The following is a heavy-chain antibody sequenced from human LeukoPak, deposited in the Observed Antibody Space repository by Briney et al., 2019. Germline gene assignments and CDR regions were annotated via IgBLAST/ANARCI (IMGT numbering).Heavy chain of an antibody. CDR2: ISYDGSNK. D-gene: IGHD3-9*01. Sequence: GGSLRLSCAASGFTFSSYGMHWVRQAPGKGLEWVAVISYDGSNKYYADSVKGRFTISRDNSKNSLYLQMNSLRAEDTAVYYCVRDRYDVLTGYNDAFDLWGHGTLVAVSS. V-gene: IGHV3-30*03. J-gene: IGHJ3*01. CDR3: VRDRYDVLTGYNDAFDL. CDR1: GFTFSSYG.